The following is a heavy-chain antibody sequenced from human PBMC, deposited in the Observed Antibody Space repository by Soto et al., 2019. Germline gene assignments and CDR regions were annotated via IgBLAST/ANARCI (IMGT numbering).Heavy chain of an antibody. CDR3: ARGGGSDVLRFLEWLWDI. Sequence: GGSLSLSCAASGFTFISYEMNWVRQAPGKGLEWVSYISSSGSTIYYADSVKGRFTISRDNAKNSLYLQMNSLRAEDTAVYYCARGGGSDVLRFLEWLWDIWGQGTMVTVSS. D-gene: IGHD3-3*01. CDR2: ISSSGSTI. CDR1: GFTFISYE. J-gene: IGHJ3*02. V-gene: IGHV3-48*03.